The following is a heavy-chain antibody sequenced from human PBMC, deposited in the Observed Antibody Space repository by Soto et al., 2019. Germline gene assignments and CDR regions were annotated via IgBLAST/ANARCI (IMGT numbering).Heavy chain of an antibody. D-gene: IGHD5-12*01. Sequence: GASVKVSCKASGGTFSSYTISWVRQAPGQGLEWMGRIIPILGIANYAQKFQGRVTITADKSTSTAYMELSSLRSEDTAVYYCAREEKRWLQSLFDYWGQGTLVTVSS. CDR1: GGTFSSYT. V-gene: IGHV1-69*04. CDR2: IIPILGIA. J-gene: IGHJ4*02. CDR3: AREEKRWLQSLFDY.